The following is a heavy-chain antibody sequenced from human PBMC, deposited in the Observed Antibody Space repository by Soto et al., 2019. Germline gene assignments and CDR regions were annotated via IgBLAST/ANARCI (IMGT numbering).Heavy chain of an antibody. Sequence: QVQLVQSGAEVKKPGSSVKVSCKASGGTFSKYTISWVRQAPGQGLEWLGRIIPILGIANAAQKFQGRVTITADKSTSTAYMELSSLRYEDTAVYYCARADYGGDFDAFDIWGQGTMVTVSS. CDR1: GGTFSKYT. CDR2: IIPILGIA. V-gene: IGHV1-69*02. D-gene: IGHD2-21*02. J-gene: IGHJ3*02. CDR3: ARADYGGDFDAFDI.